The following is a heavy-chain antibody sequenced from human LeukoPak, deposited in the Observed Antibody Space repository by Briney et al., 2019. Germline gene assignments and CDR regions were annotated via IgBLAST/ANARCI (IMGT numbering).Heavy chain of an antibody. CDR3: ARHTSMVRGVMKYYFDY. CDR2: IYYSGNT. D-gene: IGHD3-10*01. Sequence: SETLSLTCIVSGGSISSHYWTWIRQPPGKGLEYIGYIYYSGNTNYNPSLKSRVTISVDTSKNQFSLRLNSVTAADTAVYYCARHTSMVRGVMKYYFDYWGQGTLATVSS. V-gene: IGHV4-59*08. CDR1: GGSISSHY. J-gene: IGHJ4*02.